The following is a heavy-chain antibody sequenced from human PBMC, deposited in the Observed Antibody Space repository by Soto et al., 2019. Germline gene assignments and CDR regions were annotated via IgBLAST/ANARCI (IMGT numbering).Heavy chain of an antibody. J-gene: IGHJ4*02. Sequence: PGGSLRLSCAASGFTFSNHAIHWVRQAPGKGLEWVAVIASDGKDKRYADSVKGRFTISRDNSKNTVYLQMNSLRGEDTAVYYCAKDGAIAAADYFFDYWGQGSLVTVPS. V-gene: IGHV3-30*18. CDR3: AKDGAIAAADYFFDY. D-gene: IGHD6-13*01. CDR2: IASDGKDK. CDR1: GFTFSNHA.